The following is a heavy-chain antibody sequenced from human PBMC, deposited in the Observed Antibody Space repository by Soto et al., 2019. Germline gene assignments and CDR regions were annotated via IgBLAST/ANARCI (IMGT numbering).Heavy chain of an antibody. CDR3: ARRGGSSSGYYYYAFDV. J-gene: IGHJ6*02. D-gene: IGHD6-6*01. CDR1: SDSVNSGGYY. V-gene: IGHV4-31*03. CDR2: IYSNGDT. Sequence: SETLSLTCSVSSDSVNSGGYYWSWIRQHPGKGLEWIGYIYSNGDTYYNPSLKSRVTISVDTSKNQFSLNLTSVTGADTAVYYCARRGGSSSGYYYYAFDVWGQGTKVTVSS.